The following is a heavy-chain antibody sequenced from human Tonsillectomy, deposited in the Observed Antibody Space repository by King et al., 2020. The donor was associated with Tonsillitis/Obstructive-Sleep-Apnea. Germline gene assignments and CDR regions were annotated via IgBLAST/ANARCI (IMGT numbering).Heavy chain of an antibody. D-gene: IGHD1-20*01. V-gene: IGHV4-34*01. Sequence: VQLQQWGAGLLKPSETLSLTCAVYGESFSGHYWSWIRQPPGKGLEWIGEINHSGSTNYNPSLKSRVTISVDTSKNQFSPNLSSVTAADTAVYYCARRHSVTVVPFDYWGQGTLVTVSS. CDR3: ARRHSVTVVPFDY. J-gene: IGHJ4*02. CDR2: INHSGST. CDR1: GESFSGHY.